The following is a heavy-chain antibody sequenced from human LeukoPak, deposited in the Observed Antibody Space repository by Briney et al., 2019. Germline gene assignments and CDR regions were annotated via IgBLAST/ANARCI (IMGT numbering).Heavy chain of an antibody. CDR3: ARDQGYTTGFDRDY. J-gene: IGHJ4*02. D-gene: IGHD1-1*01. CDR2: ISYSGTT. V-gene: IGHV4-39*07. CDR1: GGSISSSGYY. Sequence: SETLSLTCTVSGGSISSSGYYWGWVRQPPGGGLEWIGSISYSGTTFDNPSLKSRVTLSVDTSKNQFSLRLSSATAADTAVYYCARDQGYTTGFDRDYWGQGTLVTVSS.